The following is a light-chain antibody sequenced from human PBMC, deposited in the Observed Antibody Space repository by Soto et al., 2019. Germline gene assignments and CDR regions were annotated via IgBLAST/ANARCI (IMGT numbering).Light chain of an antibody. J-gene: IGLJ1*01. Sequence: QSVLTQPPSASGSPGQSVTISCAGTSSDDGAYDYVSWCQQHPGRAPKLMIYEVTKRPSGVPDRFSGSKSGNTASLTVSGLQAEDEADYYCSSYAGSNIFYVFGTGTKLTVL. CDR3: SSYAGSNIFYV. V-gene: IGLV2-8*01. CDR2: EVT. CDR1: SSDDGAYDY.